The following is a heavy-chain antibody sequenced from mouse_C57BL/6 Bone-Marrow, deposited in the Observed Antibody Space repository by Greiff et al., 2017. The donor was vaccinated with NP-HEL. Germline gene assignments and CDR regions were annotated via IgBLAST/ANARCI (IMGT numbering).Heavy chain of an antibody. V-gene: IGHV1-82*01. CDR3: ANYGRGY. J-gene: IGHJ2*01. CDR2: IYPGDGDT. CDR1: GYAFSSSW. D-gene: IGHD1-2*01. Sequence: QVQLQQSGPELVKPGASVKISCKASGYAFSSSWMHWVKQRPGQGLEWIGRIYPGDGDTNYNGKFKGKATLTADKSSSTAYMQLSSLTSEDSAVYFCANYGRGYWGQGTTLTVSS.